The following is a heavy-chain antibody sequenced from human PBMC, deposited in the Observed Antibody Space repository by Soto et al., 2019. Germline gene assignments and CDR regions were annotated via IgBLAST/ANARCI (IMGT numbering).Heavy chain of an antibody. CDR1: GFSFKDYY. J-gene: IGHJ4*02. CDR2: ITSSGGN. D-gene: IGHD2-2*02. Sequence: GGSLRLSCAASGFSFKDYYMTWMRQTPEKGLEWISTITSSGGNAYAASVKGRVTISRDNAHNSLYLQMSGLRAEDTALYYCARDMYTNYANYFDYWGQGTLVTVSS. V-gene: IGHV3-11*05. CDR3: ARDMYTNYANYFDY.